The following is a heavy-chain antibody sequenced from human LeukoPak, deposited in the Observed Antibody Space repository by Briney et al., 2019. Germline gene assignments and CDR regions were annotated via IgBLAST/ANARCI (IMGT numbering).Heavy chain of an antibody. V-gene: IGHV3-30*02. CDR3: AKQAGTTDYYYYMDV. CDR2: IRYDGSNK. J-gene: IGHJ6*03. CDR1: GFTFSSYA. Sequence: GGSLRLSCAASGFTFSSYAMSWVHQAPGKGLEWVAFIRYDGSNKYYADSVKGRFTISRDNSKNTLYLQMNSLRAEDTAVYYCAKQAGTTDYYYYMDVWGKGTTVTISS. D-gene: IGHD1-1*01.